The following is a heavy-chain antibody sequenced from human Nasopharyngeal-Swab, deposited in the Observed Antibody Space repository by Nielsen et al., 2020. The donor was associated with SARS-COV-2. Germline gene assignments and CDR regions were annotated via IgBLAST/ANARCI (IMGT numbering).Heavy chain of an antibody. CDR2: ISGSGGST. J-gene: IGHJ6*02. D-gene: IGHD3-10*01. CDR3: ARDLSGVRGFYYYYGMDV. CDR1: GFTFSSYA. Sequence: GGSLRLSCAASGFTFSSYAMSWVRQAPGKGLEWVSSISGSGGSTYYADSVKGRFTISRDNSKNTLYVQMNSLRAEDTAVYYCARDLSGVRGFYYYYGMDVWGQGTTVTVSS. V-gene: IGHV3-23*01.